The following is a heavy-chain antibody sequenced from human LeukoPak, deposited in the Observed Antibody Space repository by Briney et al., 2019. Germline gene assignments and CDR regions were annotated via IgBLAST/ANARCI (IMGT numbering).Heavy chain of an antibody. CDR2: IKSKTDGGTT. Sequence: GGSLRLSCAASGFTFSNAWMSWVRQAPGKGLEWVGRIKSKTDGGTTDHAAPVKGRFTISRDDSKNTLYLQMNSLKTEDTAVYYCTTAYYYGSGSPFDYWGQGTLVTVSS. V-gene: IGHV3-15*01. CDR1: GFTFSNAW. J-gene: IGHJ4*02. CDR3: TTAYYYGSGSPFDY. D-gene: IGHD3-10*01.